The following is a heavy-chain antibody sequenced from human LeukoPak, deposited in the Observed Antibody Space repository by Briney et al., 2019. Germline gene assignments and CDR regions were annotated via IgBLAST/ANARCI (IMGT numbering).Heavy chain of an antibody. J-gene: IGHJ4*02. D-gene: IGHD3-16*01. Sequence: GGFLRLSCAASGFTFSYYAMSWVRQAPGKGLEWVANINRDGSVEYYVDSVKGRFTISRDNAKNSLYLQMNSLRAEDTAVYYCARDGGSADYWGQGTLVTVSS. CDR1: GFTFSYYA. V-gene: IGHV3-7*03. CDR2: INRDGSVE. CDR3: ARDGGSADY.